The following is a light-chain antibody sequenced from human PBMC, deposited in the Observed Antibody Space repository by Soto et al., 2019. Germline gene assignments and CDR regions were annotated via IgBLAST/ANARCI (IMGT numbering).Light chain of an antibody. CDR2: DVS. CDR3: SSYTTSSTYV. CDR1: SSDVCGYNY. J-gene: IGLJ1*01. V-gene: IGLV2-14*01. Sequence: LTQPASVSGSPGQSIAISCTGTSSDVCGYNYVSWYQQHPGKAPKLILCDVSNRPSGVSDRFSGSKSGNTASLTISGLQTEDEADYYCSSYTTSSTYVFGTGTKVTVL.